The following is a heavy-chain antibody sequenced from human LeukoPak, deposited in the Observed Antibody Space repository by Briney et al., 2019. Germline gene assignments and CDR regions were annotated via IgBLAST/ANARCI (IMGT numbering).Heavy chain of an antibody. Sequence: GGSLRLSCAASGFTFSSCAMTWVRQAPGKGLEWVSSITTTGGETFYVDSVKGRFTISRDNSKNMVYLQMDSLSAADTAVYYCVRDSTVITDGMDVWGQGTKVTVSS. CDR2: ITTTGGET. J-gene: IGHJ6*02. CDR1: GFTFSSCA. V-gene: IGHV3-23*01. D-gene: IGHD4-23*01. CDR3: VRDSTVITDGMDV.